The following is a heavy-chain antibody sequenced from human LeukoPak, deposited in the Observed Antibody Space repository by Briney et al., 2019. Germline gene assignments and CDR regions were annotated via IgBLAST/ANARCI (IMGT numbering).Heavy chain of an antibody. CDR1: GFTFSSSG. CDR3: AKDTPSPNSGFYHY. J-gene: IGHJ4*02. D-gene: IGHD1-26*01. CDR2: VSQDGSNR. Sequence: GGSLRFSCAASGFTFSSSGIHWVRQAPGKGLEWVSTVSQDGSNRYYGDSVKGRFIISRDNSRNTVYLQMNSLRAEDTAMYFCAKDTPSPNSGFYHYWGQGTPVTVSS. V-gene: IGHV3-30*18.